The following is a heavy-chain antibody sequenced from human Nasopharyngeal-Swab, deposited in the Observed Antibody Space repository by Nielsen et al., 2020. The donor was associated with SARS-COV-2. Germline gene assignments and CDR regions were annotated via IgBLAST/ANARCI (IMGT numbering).Heavy chain of an antibody. CDR2: ISYDGSNK. J-gene: IGHJ6*02. D-gene: IGHD5-18*01. CDR3: AKADGGYSYGWYYYYGMDV. V-gene: IGHV3-30*18. Sequence: VRQAPGKGLEWVAVISYDGSNKYYADSVKGRFTISRDNSKNTLYLQMNSLRAEDTAVYYCAKADGGYSYGWYYYYGMDVWGQGTTVTVPS.